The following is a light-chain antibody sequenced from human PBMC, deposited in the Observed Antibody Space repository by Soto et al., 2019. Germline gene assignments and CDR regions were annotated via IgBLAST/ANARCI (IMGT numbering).Light chain of an antibody. V-gene: IGKV3-15*01. CDR2: DAS. Sequence: ETGMTQSPATLSVSPGERAPLSCRASQSISSNLAWYQQKPGQAPRLLIYDASTRATGIPARFSGSGSGTEFTLTISSLQSEDFAVYYCQQYNNWPITFGQGTRLEIK. J-gene: IGKJ5*01. CDR1: QSISSN. CDR3: QQYNNWPIT.